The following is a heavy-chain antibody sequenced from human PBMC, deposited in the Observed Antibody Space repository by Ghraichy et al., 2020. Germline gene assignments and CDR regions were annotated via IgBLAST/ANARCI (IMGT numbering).Heavy chain of an antibody. CDR3: AKDLSYDSSGYYYGDAFDI. V-gene: IGHV3-23*01. CDR1: GFTFSSYA. J-gene: IGHJ3*02. Sequence: GGSLRLSCAASGFTFSSYAMSWVRQAPGKGLEWVSAISGSGGSTYYADSVKGRFTISRDNSKNTLYLQMNSLRAEDTDVYYCAKDLSYDSSGYYYGDAFDIWGQGTMVTVSS. D-gene: IGHD3-22*01. CDR2: ISGSGGST.